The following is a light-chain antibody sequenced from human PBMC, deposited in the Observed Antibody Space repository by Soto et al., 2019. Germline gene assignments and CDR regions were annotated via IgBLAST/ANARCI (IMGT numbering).Light chain of an antibody. CDR1: SSDIGAFTS. Sequence: QSALTQPASVSGSPGQSITISCTGTSSDIGAFTSVSWYQQHPGKAPKLIMYDIFHRPSGVSDRFSGSKSVNTASLTVSGLQPEDEATYYCSSYSRTTTLVVFGGGTKLTVL. J-gene: IGLJ2*01. V-gene: IGLV2-14*03. CDR2: DIF. CDR3: SSYSRTTTLVV.